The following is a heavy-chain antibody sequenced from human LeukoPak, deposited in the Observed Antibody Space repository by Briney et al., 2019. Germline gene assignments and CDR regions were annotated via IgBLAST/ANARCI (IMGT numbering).Heavy chain of an antibody. CDR2: IYYSGST. Sequence: SETLSLTCTVSGGSISRYYWSWIRQPPGKGLEWIGYIYYSGSTNYNPSLKSRVTISVDTSKNQFSLKLSSVTAADTAVYYCARVVRTVAGFPFDYWGQGTLVTVSS. CDR3: ARVVRTVAGFPFDY. V-gene: IGHV4-59*01. D-gene: IGHD6-19*01. CDR1: GGSISRYY. J-gene: IGHJ4*02.